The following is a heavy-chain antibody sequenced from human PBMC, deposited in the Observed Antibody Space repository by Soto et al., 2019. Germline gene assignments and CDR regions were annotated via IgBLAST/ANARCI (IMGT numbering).Heavy chain of an antibody. V-gene: IGHV4-59*01. D-gene: IGHD3-22*01. CDR3: ARDQLYYNDISGRPLNAFDV. CDR2: IYYSGST. CDR1: GGSISSYY. Sequence: SATLSLTCTVSGGSISSYYWSWIRQPPGKGLEWIGYIYYSGSTNYNPSLKSRVTISVDTSKNQLSLKLSSVTAADTAVYYCARDQLYYNDISGRPLNAFDVWGQGTMVTVS. J-gene: IGHJ3*01.